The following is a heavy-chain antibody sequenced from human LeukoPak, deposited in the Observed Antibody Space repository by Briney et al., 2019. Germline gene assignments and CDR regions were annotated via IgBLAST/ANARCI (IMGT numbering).Heavy chain of an antibody. CDR2: MNPNRGNT. V-gene: IGHV1-8*01. CDR1: GYTFTSYD. CDR3: SRGNGSCSWRFNRFDP. Sequence: DSVKVSCKASGYTFTSYDINWVRQATGQGLEWMGWMNPNRGNTGYAQKFQGRVTMTRNTTISTDYMELSSLSSEDTSVYYCSRGNGSCSWRFNRFDPWGQGTLVTVSS. J-gene: IGHJ5*02. D-gene: IGHD6-13*01.